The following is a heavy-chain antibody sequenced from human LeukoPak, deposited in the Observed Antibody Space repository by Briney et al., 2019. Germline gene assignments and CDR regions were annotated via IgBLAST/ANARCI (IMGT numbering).Heavy chain of an antibody. CDR3: ARFVSTAGLLAYFDY. J-gene: IGHJ4*02. CDR1: GFTFSSYS. V-gene: IGHV3-21*01. D-gene: IGHD2-15*01. CDR2: ISSSSSYI. Sequence: GGSLRLSCAASGFTFSSYSMNWVRQAPGKGLEWVSSISSSSSYIYYADSVKGRFTISRDNAKNSLYLQMNSLRAEDTAVYYCARFVSTAGLLAYFDYWGQGTLVTVS.